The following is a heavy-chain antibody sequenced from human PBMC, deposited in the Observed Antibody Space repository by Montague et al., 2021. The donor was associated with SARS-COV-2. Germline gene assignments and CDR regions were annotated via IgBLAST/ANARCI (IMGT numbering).Heavy chain of an antibody. CDR1: SDSFSSSDW. D-gene: IGHD6-19*01. Sequence: SETLSLTCTVSSDSFSSSDWWSWVRQPPGKGLDWIGEISHGGTAXYKSSLKSCVTMSIDKSKNQFSLKLTSVTAADTAVYYCAREAKAVSGRLDSWGQGTLVTVSS. CDR2: ISHGGTA. J-gene: IGHJ4*02. V-gene: IGHV4-4*02. CDR3: AREAKAVSGRLDS.